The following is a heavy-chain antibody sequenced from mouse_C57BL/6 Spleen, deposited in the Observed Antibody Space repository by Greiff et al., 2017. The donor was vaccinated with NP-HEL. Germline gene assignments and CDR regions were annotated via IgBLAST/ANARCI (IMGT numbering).Heavy chain of an antibody. CDR3: TGGYGSDYAMDY. V-gene: IGHV14-4*01. J-gene: IGHJ4*01. D-gene: IGHD1-1*01. CDR1: GFNIKDDY. CDR2: IDPENGDT. Sequence: VQLKQSGAELVRPGASVKLSCTASGFNIKDDYMHWVKQRPEQGLEWIGWIDPENGDTEYASKFQGKATITAYTSSNTAYLQLSSLTSEDTAVYYCTGGYGSDYAMDYWGQGTSVTVSS.